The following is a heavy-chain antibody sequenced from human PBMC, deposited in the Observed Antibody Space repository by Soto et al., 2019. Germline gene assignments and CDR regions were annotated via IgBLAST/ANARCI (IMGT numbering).Heavy chain of an antibody. CDR3: AKDRSRYCSGGSCYSVRYFDL. J-gene: IGHJ2*01. CDR1: GFTFSTYA. CDR2: ISGSGDTT. D-gene: IGHD2-15*01. Sequence: EVQLLESGGGLVQPGGSRRLSCEASGFTFSTYAMSWVRQAPGKGLEWVSTISGSGDTTYYADSVKGRFTISRDSSENTLYLQINSLRAEDTAVYYCAKDRSRYCSGGSCYSVRYFDLWGRGTLVTVSS. V-gene: IGHV3-23*01.